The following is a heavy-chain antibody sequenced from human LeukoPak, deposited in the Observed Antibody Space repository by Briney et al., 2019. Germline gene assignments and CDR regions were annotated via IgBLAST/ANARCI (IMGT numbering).Heavy chain of an antibody. J-gene: IGHJ4*02. D-gene: IGHD6-19*01. Sequence: ASVKVSCKASGYTFTGYYMHWVRQAPGQGLEWMGWINPNSGGTNYAQKFQGGVTMTRDTSISTAYMELSRLRSDDTAVYYCARGKKQWLYDPSVRGGKSYYFDYWGQGTLVTVSS. CDR2: INPNSGGT. V-gene: IGHV1-2*02. CDR3: ARGKKQWLYDPSVRGGKSYYFDY. CDR1: GYTFTGYY.